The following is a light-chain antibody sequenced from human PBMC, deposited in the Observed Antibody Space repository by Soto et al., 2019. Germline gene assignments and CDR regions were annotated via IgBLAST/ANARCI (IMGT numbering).Light chain of an antibody. CDR2: DAS. V-gene: IGKV1-8*01. CDR3: QQYYSYPIT. J-gene: IGKJ5*01. Sequence: AIQLTQSPSSLSASIGDRVTIACRASQGIISYLVWYQQKPGKAPKLLIHDASSLQSGVPSRFSGSGSGTDFTLTISCLQSEDFATYYCQQYYSYPITFGQGTRLEIK. CDR1: QGIISY.